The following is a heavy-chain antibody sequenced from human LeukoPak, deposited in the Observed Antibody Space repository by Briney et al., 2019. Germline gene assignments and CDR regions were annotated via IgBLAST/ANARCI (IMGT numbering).Heavy chain of an antibody. CDR1: GGSINLYY. CDR2: FYDTRSP. Sequence: SETLSLTCTASGGSINLYYWSWIRQPPGKGLEWIGYFYDTRSPKYNPSLERRVTISVDMSRKQFSLNISSVTTAGTAVYYCARGRGSLTYWGQGTLATVSS. J-gene: IGHJ4*02. V-gene: IGHV4-59*01. CDR3: ARGRGSLTY. D-gene: IGHD3-10*01.